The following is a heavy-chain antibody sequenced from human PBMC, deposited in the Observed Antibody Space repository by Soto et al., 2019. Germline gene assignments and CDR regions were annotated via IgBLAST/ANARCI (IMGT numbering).Heavy chain of an antibody. V-gene: IGHV3-23*01. CDR1: GFTFSSYA. Sequence: EVQLLESGGGLVHPGGSLRLSCAASGFTFSSYAMSWVSQAPGKWLEWVSAISGSGGSTFYADSVKGRFTISRDNSKNTLYLQMNSLRAEVTAVYYCAKSGSGWYLFDYWGQGTLVTVSP. CDR2: ISGSGGST. J-gene: IGHJ4*02. D-gene: IGHD6-19*01. CDR3: AKSGSGWYLFDY.